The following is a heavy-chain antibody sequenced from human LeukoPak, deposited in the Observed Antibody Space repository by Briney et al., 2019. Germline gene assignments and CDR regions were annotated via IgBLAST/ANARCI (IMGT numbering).Heavy chain of an antibody. J-gene: IGHJ4*02. Sequence: GGSLRLSCAASGFTVSSNYMSWVRQAPGKGLEWVSVIYSGGSTYYADSVKGRFTISRDNSKNPLYLQMNSLRAEDTAVYYCARNYYDSSGYYYIGYWGQGTLVTVSS. D-gene: IGHD3-22*01. CDR1: GFTVSSNY. CDR3: ARNYYDSSGYYYIGY. CDR2: IYSGGST. V-gene: IGHV3-66*01.